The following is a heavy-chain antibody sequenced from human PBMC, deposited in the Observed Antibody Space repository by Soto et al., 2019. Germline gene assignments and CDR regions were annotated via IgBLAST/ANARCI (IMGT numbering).Heavy chain of an antibody. J-gene: IGHJ4*02. V-gene: IGHV4-4*02. D-gene: IGHD6-25*01. CDR2: IYHSGST. CDR3: LRTCSDRRYLHAY. Sequence: PSENLSITCAVSSGSISSSNWWSWVRQPPGKGLEWIGEIYHSGSTNYNPSLKSRVTISVDTSKNQFSLKLSSVTAADTAAYFCLRTCSDRRYLHAYWAQ. CDR1: SGSISSSNW.